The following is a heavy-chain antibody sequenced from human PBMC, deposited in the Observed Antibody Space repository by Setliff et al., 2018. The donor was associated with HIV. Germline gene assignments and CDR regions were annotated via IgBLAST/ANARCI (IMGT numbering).Heavy chain of an antibody. D-gene: IGHD1-26*01. V-gene: IGHV4-59*04. Sequence: PSETLSLTCTVSGGSITSHYWGWVRQPPGKGLERIGTIYYSGSTYYNSSLKSRVTMSVDTSKNLFSLRLSSVTAADTAVYYCARHSGRLLDRYAFDIWGQGTMVTVSS. CDR3: ARHSGRLLDRYAFDI. CDR2: IYYSGST. CDR1: GGSITSHY. J-gene: IGHJ3*02.